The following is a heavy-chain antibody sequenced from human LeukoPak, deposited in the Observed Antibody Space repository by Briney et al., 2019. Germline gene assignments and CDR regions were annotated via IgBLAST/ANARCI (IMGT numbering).Heavy chain of an antibody. V-gene: IGHV3-9*01. CDR1: GFTFDDYA. J-gene: IGHJ4*02. CDR2: ISWKSGSI. Sequence: GRSLRLSCAASGFTFDDYAMHWVQQAPGKSLEWGSGISWKSGSIGYADSVKGRFTISRDNAKNSLYLQMNSLRAEDTALYYCAKATGPASLYYFDYWGQGTLVTVSS. D-gene: IGHD3-9*01. CDR3: AKATGPASLYYFDY.